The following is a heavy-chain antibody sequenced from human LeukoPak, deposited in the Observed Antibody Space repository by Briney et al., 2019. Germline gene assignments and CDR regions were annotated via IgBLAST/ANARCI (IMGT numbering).Heavy chain of an antibody. CDR1: GFTFSSYG. Sequence: GGSLRLSCAASGFTFSSYGMSWVRQAPGKGLEWVSYISSSGSTIYYADSVKGRFTISRDNAKNTLYLQMNSLRAEDTAVYYCARDDSRTPPRWFDPWGQGTLVTVSS. CDR2: ISSSGSTI. J-gene: IGHJ5*02. V-gene: IGHV3-48*04. D-gene: IGHD3-22*01. CDR3: ARDDSRTPPRWFDP.